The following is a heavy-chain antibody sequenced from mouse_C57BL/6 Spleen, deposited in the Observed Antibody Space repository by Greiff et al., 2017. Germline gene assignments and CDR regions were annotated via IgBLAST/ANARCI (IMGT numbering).Heavy chain of an antibody. CDR3: ARGDGYCFDY. Sequence: EVMLVESGGGLVKPGGSLKLSCAASGFTFSDYGMHWVRQAPEKGLEWVAYISSGSSTIYYADTVKGRFTISRANAKNTLFLQMTSLRSEDTAKYYCARGDGYCFDYWGQGTTLTVSS. V-gene: IGHV5-17*01. J-gene: IGHJ2*01. D-gene: IGHD2-3*01. CDR1: GFTFSDYG. CDR2: ISSGSSTI.